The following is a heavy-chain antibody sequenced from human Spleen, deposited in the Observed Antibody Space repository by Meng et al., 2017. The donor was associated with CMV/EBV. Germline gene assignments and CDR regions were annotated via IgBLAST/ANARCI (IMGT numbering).Heavy chain of an antibody. CDR1: GFTFSSYS. Sequence: GESLKISCAASGFTFSSYSMNWVRQAPGKGLEWVSSISSSSSYIYYADSVKGRFTISRDNAKNSLYLQMNSLRAEDTAVYYCARDSAPSRGVVMYFDYWGQGTLVTVSS. CDR3: ARDSAPSRGVVMYFDY. V-gene: IGHV3-21*01. J-gene: IGHJ4*02. CDR2: ISSSSSYI. D-gene: IGHD3-22*01.